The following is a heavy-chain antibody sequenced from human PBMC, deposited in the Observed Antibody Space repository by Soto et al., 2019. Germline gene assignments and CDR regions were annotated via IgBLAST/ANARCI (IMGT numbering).Heavy chain of an antibody. J-gene: IGHJ5*02. Sequence: GGSLRLSCAASGFTVSSNYMSWVRQAPGKGLEWVSVIYSGGSTYYADSVKGRFTISRDNSKNTLYLQMNSLRAEDTAVYYCARDYGCSGGSCYNWFDPWGQGTLVTVSS. CDR1: GFTVSSNY. D-gene: IGHD2-15*01. CDR3: ARDYGCSGGSCYNWFDP. V-gene: IGHV3-66*01. CDR2: IYSGGST.